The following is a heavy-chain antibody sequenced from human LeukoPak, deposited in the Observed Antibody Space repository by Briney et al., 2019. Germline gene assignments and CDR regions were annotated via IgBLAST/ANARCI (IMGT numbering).Heavy chain of an antibody. CDR3: ARVARYYDILTGSNDAFDI. CDR1: GGSISSYY. CDR2: IYYSGST. J-gene: IGHJ3*02. Sequence: PSETLSLTCTVSGGSISSYYWSWLRQPPGKGLEWLGYIYYSGSTNYNPSLKSRVTISVDTSKNQFSLKLISVTAADTAVYYCARVARYYDILTGSNDAFDIWGQGTMVTVSS. D-gene: IGHD3-9*01. V-gene: IGHV4-59*01.